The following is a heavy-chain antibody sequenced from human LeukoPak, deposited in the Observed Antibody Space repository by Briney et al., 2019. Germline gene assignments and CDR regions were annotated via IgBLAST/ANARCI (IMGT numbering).Heavy chain of an antibody. CDR2: INHSGSA. Sequence: SETLSLTCAVYGGSFSGYYWSWIRQPPGKGLEWIGEINHSGSANYNPSLKSRVTISVDTPKNQFSLKLSSVTAADTAVYYCARDGFSYGPPDAFDIWGQGTMVTVSS. J-gene: IGHJ3*02. CDR3: ARDGFSYGPPDAFDI. CDR1: GGSFSGYY. D-gene: IGHD3-10*01. V-gene: IGHV4-34*01.